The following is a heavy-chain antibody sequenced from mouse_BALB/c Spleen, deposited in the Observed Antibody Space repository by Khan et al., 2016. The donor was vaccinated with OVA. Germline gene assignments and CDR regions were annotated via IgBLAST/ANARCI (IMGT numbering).Heavy chain of an antibody. V-gene: IGHV5-6-3*01. CDR2: INSNGGTS. CDR3: ARIYYRYDEGYWYFDG. D-gene: IGHD2-14*01. J-gene: IGHJ1*01. Sequence: EVQLVESGGGLVQPGGSLKLSCAASGFTFSGYGMSWVRQTPDKRLELVATINSNGGTSYYPDSVKGRFTISRDNAKNTLHLQMSRLKSEDTAMYYCARIYYRYDEGYWYFDGWGAGTTVTVSS. CDR1: GFTFSGYG.